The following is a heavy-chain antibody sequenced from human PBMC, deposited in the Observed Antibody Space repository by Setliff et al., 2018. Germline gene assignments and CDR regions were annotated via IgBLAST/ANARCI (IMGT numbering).Heavy chain of an antibody. CDR3: ATDLAIRGVQFDY. CDR2: VDPKDGQA. J-gene: IGHJ4*02. Sequence: ASVKVSCKGSGYRFIVYYIHWVRQTPGKGLEWMGRVDPKDGQAIYAKKFQGRFTITADTSIDTAYMELSNLTSEDTAVYYCATDLAIRGVQFDYWGRGTLVTVSS. D-gene: IGHD3-10*01. V-gene: IGHV1-69-2*01. CDR1: GYRFIVYY.